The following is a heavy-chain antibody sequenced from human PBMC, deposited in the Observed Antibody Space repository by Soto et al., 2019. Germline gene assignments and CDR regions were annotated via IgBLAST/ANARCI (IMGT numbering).Heavy chain of an antibody. CDR2: IYYSGST. Sequence: QVQLQESGPGLVKPSQTLSLTCTVSGGSISSGDYYWSWIRQPPGKGLEWIGYIYYSGSTYYNPSLKSRVTISVDTSKNPLSLKLSSVTAADTAVYYCARGSMTTVTTFDYWGQGTLVTVSS. D-gene: IGHD4-17*01. J-gene: IGHJ4*02. V-gene: IGHV4-30-4*01. CDR1: GGSISSGDYY. CDR3: ARGSMTTVTTFDY.